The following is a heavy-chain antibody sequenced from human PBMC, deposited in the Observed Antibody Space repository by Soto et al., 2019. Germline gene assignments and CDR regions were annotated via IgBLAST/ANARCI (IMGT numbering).Heavy chain of an antibody. J-gene: IGHJ5*02. CDR3: ARESCSGGSCYSGWFDP. Sequence: EVQLVESGGGLVQPGGSLRLSCAASGFTFSSYAMHWVRQAPGKGLEYVSAISSYGSSTYYANSVKGRFTISRDNSKNTLYLQMGSLRAEGMAVYYCARESCSGGSCYSGWFDPWGQGTLVTVSS. V-gene: IGHV3-64*01. CDR2: ISSYGSST. CDR1: GFTFSSYA. D-gene: IGHD2-15*01.